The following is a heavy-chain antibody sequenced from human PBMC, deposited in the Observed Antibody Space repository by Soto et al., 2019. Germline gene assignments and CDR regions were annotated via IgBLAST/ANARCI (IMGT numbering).Heavy chain of an antibody. V-gene: IGHV1-18*01. D-gene: IGHD2-15*01. CDR2: ISAYNGNT. CDR3: ARDDVVVVAATLNYYYGMDV. Sequence: ASVKVSCKASGYTFTSYGISWVRQAPGQGLEWMGWISAYNGNTNYAQKLQGRVTMTTDTSTSTAYMELRSLRSDDTAVYYCARDDVVVVAATLNYYYGMDVWGQGTTVTVSS. CDR1: GYTFTSYG. J-gene: IGHJ6*02.